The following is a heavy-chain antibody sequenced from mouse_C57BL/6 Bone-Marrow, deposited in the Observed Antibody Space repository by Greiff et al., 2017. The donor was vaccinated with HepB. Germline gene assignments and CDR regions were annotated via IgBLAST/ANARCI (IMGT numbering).Heavy chain of an antibody. V-gene: IGHV1-18*01. CDR2: INPNNGGT. Sequence: EVQLQQSGPELVKPGASVKIPCKASGYTFTDYNMDWVKQSHGKSLEWIGDINPNNGGTIYNQKFKGKATLTVDKSSGTAYMELRSLTSEDTAVYYCARMGSDSPYYYAMDYWGQGTSVTVSS. CDR1: GYTFTDYN. J-gene: IGHJ4*01. CDR3: ARMGSDSPYYYAMDY. D-gene: IGHD3-2*01.